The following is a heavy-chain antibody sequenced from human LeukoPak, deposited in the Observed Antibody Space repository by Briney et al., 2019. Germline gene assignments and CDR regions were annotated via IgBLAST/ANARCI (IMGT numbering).Heavy chain of an antibody. J-gene: IGHJ4*02. D-gene: IGHD3-22*01. CDR1: GYTFTHHG. V-gene: IGHV1-18*04. CDR2: TSCYNGDT. Sequence: GASVKVSCKASGYTFTHHGISWVRQAPGQGLEWMGWTSCYNGDTMYAQNVQGRVTMTTDTSTRTAYIELRSLSSDDTAMYYCARDPSNSSGYHAHFDSWGQGTPVTVSS. CDR3: ARDPSNSSGYHAHFDS.